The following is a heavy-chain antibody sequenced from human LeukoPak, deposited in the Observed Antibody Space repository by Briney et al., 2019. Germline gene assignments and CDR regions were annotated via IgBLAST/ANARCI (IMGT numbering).Heavy chain of an antibody. J-gene: IGHJ5*02. CDR2: INHSGST. Sequence: SETLSLTCTVSGGSISGYYWSWIRQPPGKGLEWIGEINHSGSTNYNPSLKSRVTISVDTSKNQFSLKLSPVTAADTAVYYCARGGSITMVRGVRLNWFDPWGQGTLVTVSS. CDR1: GGSISGYY. D-gene: IGHD3-10*01. V-gene: IGHV4-34*01. CDR3: ARGGSITMVRGVRLNWFDP.